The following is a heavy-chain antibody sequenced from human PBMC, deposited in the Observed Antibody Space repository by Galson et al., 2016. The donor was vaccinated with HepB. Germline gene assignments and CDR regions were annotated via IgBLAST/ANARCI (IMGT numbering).Heavy chain of an antibody. CDR2: IDPSDSYT. D-gene: IGHD2-15*01. CDR3: ARQGFCSGSNCRGDAFDI. CDR1: GYSFTKHW. Sequence: QSGAEVKKPGESLKISCTVSGYSFTKHWIDWVRQMPGKGLEWMGRIDPSDSYTNYGQTFQGHVTISTDRATNTASLQWSSLKVSDTGIYFCARQGFCSGSNCRGDAFDIWGQGTTVTVSS. J-gene: IGHJ3*02. V-gene: IGHV5-10-1*01.